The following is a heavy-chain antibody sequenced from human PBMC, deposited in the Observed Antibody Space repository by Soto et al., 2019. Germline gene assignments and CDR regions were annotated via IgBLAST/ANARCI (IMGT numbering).Heavy chain of an antibody. V-gene: IGHV4-59*01. CDR1: GGSISSYY. D-gene: IGHD6-6*01. CDR3: ARVGGQLVPTGYYYYYGMDV. CDR2: IYYSGST. Sequence: SETLSLTCTVSGGSISSYYWSWIRQPPGKGLEWIGYIYYSGSTNYNPSLKSRVTISVDTSKNQFSLKLSSVTAADTAVYYCARVGGQLVPTGYYYYYGMDVWGQGTTVTVSS. J-gene: IGHJ6*02.